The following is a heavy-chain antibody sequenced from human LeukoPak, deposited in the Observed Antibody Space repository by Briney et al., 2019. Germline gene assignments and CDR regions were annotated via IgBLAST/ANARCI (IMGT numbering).Heavy chain of an antibody. Sequence: ASVKVSCKASGYTFTSYDINWVRQAAGQGLEWMGWMNPDSGGTGYVQEFQGRVTMTRNTSINTAYMELNSLTSEDTAVYYCARDYFDSSGYYSEWGQGTLVTVSS. CDR1: GYTFTSYD. CDR2: MNPDSGGT. V-gene: IGHV1-8*01. D-gene: IGHD3-22*01. J-gene: IGHJ4*02. CDR3: ARDYFDSSGYYSE.